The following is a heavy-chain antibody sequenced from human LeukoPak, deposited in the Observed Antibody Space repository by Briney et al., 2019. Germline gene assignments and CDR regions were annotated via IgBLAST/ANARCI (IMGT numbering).Heavy chain of an antibody. J-gene: IGHJ4*02. V-gene: IGHV1-24*01. Sequence: GASVKLSCKFSGYTLTELSMHWVRQAPGKGLEWMGGFDPEDGETIYAQKSQGRVTMTEDTSTDTAYMELNTLRSEDTAVYYCAILYYDILTGHSAFDYWGQGTLVTVSS. D-gene: IGHD3-9*01. CDR3: AILYYDILTGHSAFDY. CDR2: FDPEDGET. CDR1: GYTLTELS.